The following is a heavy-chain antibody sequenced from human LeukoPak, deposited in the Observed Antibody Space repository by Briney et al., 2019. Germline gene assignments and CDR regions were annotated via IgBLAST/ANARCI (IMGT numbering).Heavy chain of an antibody. V-gene: IGHV3-23*01. J-gene: IGHJ4*02. CDR1: GFTFSFYA. CDR2: ISGSVSST. CDR3: AKAPVTTCRGAFCYPFDY. Sequence: GSLRLSCAASGFTFSFYAMSWVRQAPGKGLEWVSVISGSVSSTNYADSVKGRFTISRDNSKNTLYLQMNSLRAEDTAVYYCAKAPVTTCRGAFCYPFDYWGLGTLVTVSS. D-gene: IGHD2-15*01.